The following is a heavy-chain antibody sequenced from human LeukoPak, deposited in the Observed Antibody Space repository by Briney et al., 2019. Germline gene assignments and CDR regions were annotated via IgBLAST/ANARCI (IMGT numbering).Heavy chain of an antibody. CDR1: GLSISSNS. Sequence: PGGPLRLSCAASGLSISSNSMHWVRQGPGKGLVWVSRIFIDGSGTSYADSVKGRFTISRDNAKNTLYLQMNSLRVEDTAVYYCAIGDKYGYPKWGQGTLVTVST. D-gene: IGHD5-18*01. CDR3: AIGDKYGYPK. CDR2: IFIDGSGT. V-gene: IGHV3-74*01. J-gene: IGHJ4*02.